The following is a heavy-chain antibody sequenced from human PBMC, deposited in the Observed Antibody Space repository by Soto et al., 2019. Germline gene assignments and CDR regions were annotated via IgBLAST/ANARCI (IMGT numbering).Heavy chain of an antibody. CDR1: GGSTSSYY. J-gene: IGHJ6*02. CDR2: VYDSGTT. V-gene: IGHV4-59*01. Sequence: LSVTCRVPGGSTSSYYWSWFHQSPGEGPEWIGYVYDSGTTNYNPSLKSRVTISVDTSKNQFSLKLSSVTAADTAVYYCAGETYYDILTGYYKYYYYGMDVWGQGTTVTVSS. D-gene: IGHD3-9*01. CDR3: AGETYYDILTGYYKYYYYGMDV.